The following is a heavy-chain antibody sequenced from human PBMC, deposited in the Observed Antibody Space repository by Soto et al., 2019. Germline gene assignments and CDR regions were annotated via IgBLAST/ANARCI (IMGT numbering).Heavy chain of an antibody. CDR1: GFTFSRYS. V-gene: IGHV3-21*01. CDR2: IDSSSGYI. J-gene: IGHJ4*02. Sequence: EVQMVESGGGLVKPGGSLRLSCAASGFTFSRYSMNWGRQAPGKGLEWLSAIDSSSGYIYYADSVQGRFTISRDNAKNSLYLQMNSLRAEDTAVYDCAGGNGRDFDYWGQGTLVTVSS. CDR3: AGGNGRDFDY. D-gene: IGHD1-26*01.